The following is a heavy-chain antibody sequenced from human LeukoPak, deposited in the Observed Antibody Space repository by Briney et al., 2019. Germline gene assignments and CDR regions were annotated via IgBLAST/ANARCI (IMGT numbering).Heavy chain of an antibody. Sequence: SETLSLTCTVSGGSISSYYWSWIRQPPGKGLEWIGYIYYSGSTNYNPSLKSRVTISVDTSKNQFSLKLTSVTAADMAVYYCASRGVAAAYDAFDIWAKGQWSPSLQ. CDR1: GGSISSYY. J-gene: IGHJ3*02. D-gene: IGHD6-13*01. CDR2: IYYSGST. V-gene: IGHV4-59*08. CDR3: ASRGVAAAYDAFDI.